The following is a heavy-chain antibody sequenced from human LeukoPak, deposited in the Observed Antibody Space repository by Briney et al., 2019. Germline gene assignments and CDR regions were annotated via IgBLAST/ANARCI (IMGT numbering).Heavy chain of an antibody. D-gene: IGHD2-2*01. J-gene: IGHJ3*02. Sequence: SVKVSCKASGYTFTTYYMHWARQAPGQGLEWMGIINPSGGSTIYAQKFQGRVTMTRDTSTSTVYMELSSLRSEDTAVYYCARDPWGRGYCSTTSCQNLGGNDAFDIWGQGTMVTVSS. CDR1: GYTFTTYY. V-gene: IGHV1-46*01. CDR3: ARDPWGRGYCSTTSCQNLGGNDAFDI. CDR2: INPSGGST.